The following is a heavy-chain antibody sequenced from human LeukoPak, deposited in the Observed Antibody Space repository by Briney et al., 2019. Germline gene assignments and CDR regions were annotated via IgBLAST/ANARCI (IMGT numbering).Heavy chain of an antibody. J-gene: IGHJ3*02. CDR3: ARDPPHAFDI. CDR2: IYYSGST. CDR1: GGSISSYY. V-gene: IGHV4-59*12. Sequence: SETLSLTCTVSGGSISSYYWSWIRQPPGKGLEWIGYIYYSGSTNYNPSLKSRVTISVDTSKNQFSLKLSSVTAADTAVYYCARDPPHAFDIWGQGTMVTVSS.